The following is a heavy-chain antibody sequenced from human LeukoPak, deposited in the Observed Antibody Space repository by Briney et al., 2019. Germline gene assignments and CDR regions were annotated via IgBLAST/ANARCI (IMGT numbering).Heavy chain of an antibody. CDR3: ARFGYVAAVDV. CDR2: INPAGSDT. CDR1: GFSFIAYW. Sequence: PGGSLRLSCAASGFSFIAYWMTWVRQAPGTGLEWVTNINPAGSDTYYVDPVKGRFSISRDNAKNLVYLQMNSLRAEDTAVYHCARFGYVAAVDVWGQGTPVTVSS. D-gene: IGHD2-15*01. V-gene: IGHV3-7*01. J-gene: IGHJ4*02.